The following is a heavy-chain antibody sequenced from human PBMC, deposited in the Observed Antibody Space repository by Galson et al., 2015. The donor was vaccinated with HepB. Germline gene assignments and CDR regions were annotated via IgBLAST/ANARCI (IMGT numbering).Heavy chain of an antibody. J-gene: IGHJ3*02. CDR1: GFTFSRYD. Sequence: SLRLSCAASGFTFSRYDMHWVRQAPGKGLEWVAVISYDGSHKKYADSVKGRFTISRDNSENTLYLQMHILRAGDTAVYYCAKVGPDSRGYGISAAGSNAFEIWGQGTMVTVSS. D-gene: IGHD3-22*01. V-gene: IGHV3-30*18. CDR3: AKVGPDSRGYGISAAGSNAFEI. CDR2: ISYDGSHK.